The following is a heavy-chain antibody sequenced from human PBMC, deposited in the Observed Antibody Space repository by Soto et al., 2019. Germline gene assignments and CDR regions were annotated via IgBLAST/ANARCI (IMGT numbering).Heavy chain of an antibody. D-gene: IGHD3-10*01. CDR3: ASSEVNYYGSGTHHPPYYYYGMDV. CDR2: IIPIFGTA. J-gene: IGHJ6*02. V-gene: IGHV1-69*06. CDR1: GGTFSSYA. Sequence: GASVKVSCKASGGTFSSYAISWVRQAPGHGLEWMGGIIPIFGTANYAQKFQGRVTITADKSTSTAYMELSSLRSEDTAVYYCASSEVNYYGSGTHHPPYYYYGMDVWGQWTTGTFSS.